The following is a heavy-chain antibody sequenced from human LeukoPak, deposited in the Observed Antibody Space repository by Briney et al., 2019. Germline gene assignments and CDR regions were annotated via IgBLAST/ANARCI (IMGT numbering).Heavy chain of an antibody. D-gene: IGHD2-8*01. Sequence: PGGSLRLSCAASGFTFSAYWMSWVRQAPGKGLECVAHIKGDGSEKYSVDSVKGRFTISRDNAKSSLYLQMNSLRAEDTALYYCARGGFGYVYFDYWGQGSLVTVSS. CDR3: ARGGFGYVYFDY. CDR1: GFTFSAYW. V-gene: IGHV3-7*01. J-gene: IGHJ4*02. CDR2: IKGDGSEK.